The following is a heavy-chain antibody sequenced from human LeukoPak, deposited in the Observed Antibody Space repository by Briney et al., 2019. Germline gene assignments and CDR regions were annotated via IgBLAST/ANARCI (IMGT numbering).Heavy chain of an antibody. Sequence: GGSLRLSCAASGFTFSSYSMNWVRQAPGKGLEWVSYISSSSSTIYYADSVKGRFTISRDNAKNSLYLQMNSLRAEDTAVYYCARTPGSGWSFYYFDYWGQGTLVTVSS. V-gene: IGHV3-48*04. J-gene: IGHJ4*02. D-gene: IGHD6-19*01. CDR1: GFTFSSYS. CDR3: ARTPGSGWSFYYFDY. CDR2: ISSSSSTI.